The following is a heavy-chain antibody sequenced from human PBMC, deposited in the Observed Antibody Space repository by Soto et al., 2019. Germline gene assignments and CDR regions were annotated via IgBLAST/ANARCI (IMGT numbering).Heavy chain of an antibody. Sequence: QVQLQQWGAGLLKPSETLSLTCAVYGGSFSGYYWSWIRQPPGKGLEWIGEINHSGSTNYHPSLKSRVTISVDTSKNQFSLKLSSVTAADTAVYYCARGVRMKLVVQRAASDKYYFDSWGQGTLVTVSS. D-gene: IGHD3-22*01. V-gene: IGHV4-34*01. CDR3: ARGVRMKLVVQRAASDKYYFDS. J-gene: IGHJ4*02. CDR2: INHSGST. CDR1: GGSFSGYY.